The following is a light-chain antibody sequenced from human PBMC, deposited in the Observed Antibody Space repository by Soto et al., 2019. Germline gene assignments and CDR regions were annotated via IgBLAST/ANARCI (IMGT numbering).Light chain of an antibody. CDR1: SSDVGVYNY. CDR3: TSYTTSSTRI. Sequence: QSALTQRASVSGSPGQSITIACTGTSSDVGVYNYVSWYQQHPGKAPKLMIYDVSNRPSGVSNRFSGSKSGNTASLTISGLQAEDEADYYCTSYTTSSTRIFGEGTKLTVL. J-gene: IGLJ2*01. CDR2: DVS. V-gene: IGLV2-14*03.